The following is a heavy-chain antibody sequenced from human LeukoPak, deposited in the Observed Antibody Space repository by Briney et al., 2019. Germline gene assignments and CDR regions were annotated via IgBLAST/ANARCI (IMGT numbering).Heavy chain of an antibody. Sequence: GGSLRLSCAASGFTFSSYSMNWVRQAPGKGREWVSSISSSSSYIYYADSVKGRFTISRDNAKNSLYLQMNSLRAEDTAVYYCARDSTYYYDSSGYPPDYWGQGTLVTFS. CDR2: ISSSSSYI. V-gene: IGHV3-21*01. CDR1: GFTFSSYS. CDR3: ARDSTYYYDSSGYPPDY. D-gene: IGHD3-22*01. J-gene: IGHJ4*02.